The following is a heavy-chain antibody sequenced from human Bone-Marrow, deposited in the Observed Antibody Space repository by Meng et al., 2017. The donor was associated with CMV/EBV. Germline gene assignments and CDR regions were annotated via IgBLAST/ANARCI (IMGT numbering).Heavy chain of an antibody. CDR2: IKQDGSEK. V-gene: IGHV3-7*01. Sequence: GGSLRLSCAASGFTLSSYWMSWVRQAPGKGLEWVANIKQDGSEKYYVDSVKGRFTISRDNAKNSLYLQMNSLRAEDTAVYYCARYIVVVPAATTIPYYYYGMAVWGPGTTVTGSS. D-gene: IGHD2-2*01. J-gene: IGHJ6*01. CDR3: ARYIVVVPAATTIPYYYYGMAV. CDR1: GFTLSSYW.